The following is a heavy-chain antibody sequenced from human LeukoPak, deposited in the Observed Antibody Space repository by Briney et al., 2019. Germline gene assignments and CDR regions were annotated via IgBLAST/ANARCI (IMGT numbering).Heavy chain of an antibody. J-gene: IGHJ4*02. Sequence: GESLKISCKASGYTFTNYWVGWVRQMPGKGLEYVGIIYPGDSDTRYSPSFEGHVTITADRSINTVYLQWRGLTASDSAMYYCARPLTTEAPTPFDYWGQGTLVTVSS. D-gene: IGHD4-11*01. V-gene: IGHV5-51*01. CDR2: IYPGDSDT. CDR3: ARPLTTEAPTPFDY. CDR1: GYTFTNYW.